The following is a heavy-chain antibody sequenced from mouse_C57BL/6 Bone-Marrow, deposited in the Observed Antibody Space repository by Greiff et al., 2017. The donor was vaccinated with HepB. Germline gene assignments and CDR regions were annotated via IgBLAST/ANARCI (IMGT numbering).Heavy chain of an antibody. D-gene: IGHD3-2*02. CDR1: GFNIKDDY. CDR3: TLTAQATYFDY. Sequence: EVQLQQSGAELVRPGASVKLSCTASGFNIKDDYMHWVKQRPEQGLEWIGWIDPENGDTEYASKFQGKATIPADTSSNTAYLQLSSLTSEDTAVYCCTLTAQATYFDYWGQGTTLTVSS. V-gene: IGHV14-4*01. J-gene: IGHJ2*01. CDR2: IDPENGDT.